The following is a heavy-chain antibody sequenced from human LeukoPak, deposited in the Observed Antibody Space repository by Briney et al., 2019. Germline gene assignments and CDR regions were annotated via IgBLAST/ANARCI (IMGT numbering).Heavy chain of an antibody. CDR1: GGSISSYY. Sequence: LSETLSLTCTVPGGSISSYYWSWIRQAPGKGLEWIGYIYYSGSTNYNPSLKSRVTISVDTTQNQFSLKLSSVTAADTAVYYCARQGSGLGRAFDIWGQGTMVTVSS. J-gene: IGHJ3*02. D-gene: IGHD5-12*01. CDR2: IYYSGST. V-gene: IGHV4-59*08. CDR3: ARQGSGLGRAFDI.